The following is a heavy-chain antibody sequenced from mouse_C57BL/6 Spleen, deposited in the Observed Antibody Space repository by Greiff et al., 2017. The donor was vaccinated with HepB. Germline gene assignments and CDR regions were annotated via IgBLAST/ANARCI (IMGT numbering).Heavy chain of an antibody. CDR3: TRDSSGYDWFAY. CDR1: GFTFSSYA. V-gene: IGHV5-9-1*02. J-gene: IGHJ3*01. D-gene: IGHD3-2*02. CDR2: ISSGGDYI. Sequence: EVMLVESGEGLVKPGGSLKLSCAASGFTFSSYAMSWVRQTPEKRLEWVAYISSGGDYIYYADTVKGRFTISRDNARNTLYLQMSSLKSEDTAMYYCTRDSSGYDWFAYWGQGTLVTVSA.